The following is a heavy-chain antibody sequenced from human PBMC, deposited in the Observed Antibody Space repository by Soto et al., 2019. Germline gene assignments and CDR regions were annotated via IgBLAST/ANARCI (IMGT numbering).Heavy chain of an antibody. V-gene: IGHV1-2*05. J-gene: IGHJ6*02. D-gene: IGHD5-18*01. CDR2: IDPNSGGT. CDR1: GYTFSGPH. Sequence: QAQLVQSGPELRKTGASVKVSCKASGYTFSGPHIYWIRQAPGQGLEWMGRIDPNSGGTEFAQKFQGRVTLTRATSISTVYMELNSLRSDDTGVYYCARDFRTHSHGVDVWGQGTAVTVSS. CDR3: ARDFRTHSHGVDV.